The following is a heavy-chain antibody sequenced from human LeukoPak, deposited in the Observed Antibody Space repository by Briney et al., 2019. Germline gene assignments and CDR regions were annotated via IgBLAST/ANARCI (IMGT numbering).Heavy chain of an antibody. CDR1: GFTFSSYS. V-gene: IGHV3-48*01. D-gene: IGHD6-13*01. Sequence: PGGSLRLSCAASGFTFSSYSMNWVRQAPGKGLEWVSYISSSSSTIYYADSVKGRFTISRDNAKNSLYLQMNSLRAEDTAVYYCANFYSSSSRAFDIWGQGTMVTVSS. CDR3: ANFYSSSSRAFDI. J-gene: IGHJ3*02. CDR2: ISSSSSTI.